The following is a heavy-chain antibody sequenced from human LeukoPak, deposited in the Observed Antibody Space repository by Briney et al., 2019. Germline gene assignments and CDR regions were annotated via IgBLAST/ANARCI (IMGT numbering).Heavy chain of an antibody. Sequence: GGSLRLSCAASGFSFSVYWTSWVRQAPGRGLEWVANIKPDGSEENYGDSVKGRFIISRDNTKNSLFLQMNSPTAEDTALYYCVRNWNLDSWGQGTLVTVSS. J-gene: IGHJ4*02. D-gene: IGHD1-1*01. CDR3: VRNWNLDS. V-gene: IGHV3-7*01. CDR1: GFSFSVYW. CDR2: IKPDGSEE.